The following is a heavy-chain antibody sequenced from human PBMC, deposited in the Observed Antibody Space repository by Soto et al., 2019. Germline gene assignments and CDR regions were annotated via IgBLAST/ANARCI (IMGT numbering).Heavy chain of an antibody. Sequence: VASVKVSCKASGYTFTSYGISWVRQAPGQGLEWMGWISAYNGNRNYAQKVQGRVTMTTDTSTNTAYMELRSLRSDDTAVYYCARDQVGATGDSWGQGALVTVS. V-gene: IGHV1-18*01. CDR3: ARDQVGATGDS. J-gene: IGHJ4*02. CDR2: ISAYNGNR. D-gene: IGHD1-26*01. CDR1: GYTFTSYG.